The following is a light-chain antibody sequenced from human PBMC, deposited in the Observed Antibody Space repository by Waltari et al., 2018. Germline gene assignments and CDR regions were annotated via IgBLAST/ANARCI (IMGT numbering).Light chain of an antibody. J-gene: IGLJ3*02. V-gene: IGLV2-23*02. CDR3: CSHAGSRSIWV. Sequence: QSALTQPASVSGSPGQSITISCSGTSSDIGNYDLVSWFQHHPGKAPKLLIYEVTKRPSGVSSRLPGSKTGNTASLTISGLQAEDEAHYYCCSHAGSRSIWVIGGGTKLTVL. CDR1: SSDIGNYDL. CDR2: EVT.